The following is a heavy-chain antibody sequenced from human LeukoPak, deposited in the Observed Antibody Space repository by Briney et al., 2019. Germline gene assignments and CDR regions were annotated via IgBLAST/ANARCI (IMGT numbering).Heavy chain of an antibody. Sequence: SVKVSCKASGGTFSSYTISWARQAPGQGLEWMGRIIPILGIANYAQKFQGRVTITADKSTSTAYMELSSLRSEDTAVYYCGVCDVVVVPAAMIYWGQGTLVTVSS. J-gene: IGHJ4*02. D-gene: IGHD2-2*01. V-gene: IGHV1-69*02. CDR2: IIPILGIA. CDR1: GGTFSSYT. CDR3: GVCDVVVVPAAMIY.